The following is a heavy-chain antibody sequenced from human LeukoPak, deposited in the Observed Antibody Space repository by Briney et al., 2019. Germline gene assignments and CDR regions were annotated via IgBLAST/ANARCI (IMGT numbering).Heavy chain of an antibody. J-gene: IGHJ5*01. Sequence: GGSLRLSCAASGYSFSRYWMNWVRQAPGKGLEWVANIKGDGIEKNYVDSVKGRFSISRDNAMNSLYLQMDSLRAEDTAVYYCAKEGAYPIITYDSWGQGALVTVSS. D-gene: IGHD3-10*01. V-gene: IGHV3-7*01. CDR2: IKGDGIEK. CDR3: AKEGAYPIITYDS. CDR1: GYSFSRYW.